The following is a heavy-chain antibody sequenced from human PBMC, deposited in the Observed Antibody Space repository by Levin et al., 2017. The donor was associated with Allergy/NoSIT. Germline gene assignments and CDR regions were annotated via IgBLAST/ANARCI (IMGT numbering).Heavy chain of an antibody. Sequence: GGSLRLSCAASGFSFSDYTMNWVRQAPGKGLEWVSCISSSSTYIYYADSVKDRFTISRDNAKNSLYLQMNSLRAEDTAVYFCAKGYSSGWYAGYFDYGGQGTLVTVSS. CDR2: ISSSSTYI. D-gene: IGHD6-19*01. J-gene: IGHJ4*02. V-gene: IGHV3-21*01. CDR1: GFSFSDYT. CDR3: AKGYSSGWYAGYFDY.